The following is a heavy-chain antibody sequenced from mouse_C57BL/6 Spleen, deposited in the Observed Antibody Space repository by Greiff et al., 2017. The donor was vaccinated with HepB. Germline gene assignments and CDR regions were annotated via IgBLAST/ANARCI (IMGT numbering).Heavy chain of an antibody. Sequence: VQLVESGGGLVKPGGSLKLSCAASGFTFSSYAMSWVRQTPEKRLEWVATISDGGSYTYYPDNVKGRFTISRDNAKNNLYLQMSHLKSEDTAMYYCARDYGRDWYFDVWGTGTTVTVSS. CDR1: GFTFSSYA. D-gene: IGHD2-1*01. J-gene: IGHJ1*03. CDR3: ARDYGRDWYFDV. CDR2: ISDGGSYT. V-gene: IGHV5-4*01.